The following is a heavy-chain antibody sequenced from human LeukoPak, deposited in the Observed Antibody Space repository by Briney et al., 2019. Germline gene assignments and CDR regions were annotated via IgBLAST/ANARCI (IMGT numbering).Heavy chain of an antibody. D-gene: IGHD6-19*01. J-gene: IGHJ4*02. V-gene: IGHV1-46*01. Sequence: ASVKVSCKASGYTFTSYYMHWVRQAPGQGLEWMGIINPSGGSTSYAQKFQGRVTMTGDTSTSTVYMELSSLRSEGTAVYYCARIAVAGELVGYFDYWGQGTLVTVSS. CDR3: ARIAVAGELVGYFDY. CDR2: INPSGGST. CDR1: GYTFTSYY.